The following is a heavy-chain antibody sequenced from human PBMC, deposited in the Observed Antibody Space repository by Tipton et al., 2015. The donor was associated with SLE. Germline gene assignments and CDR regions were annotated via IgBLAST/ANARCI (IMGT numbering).Heavy chain of an antibody. CDR3: ARMGLCTTTTCNEGAFDV. D-gene: IGHD2-2*01. V-gene: IGHV4-59*11. J-gene: IGHJ3*01. CDR2: IYYTGNT. CDR1: GGSMSYHY. Sequence: TLSLTRSVSGGSMSYHYWSWIRQPPGKGLGWIGYIYYTGNTNYNPSLKSRVTMSVDTSKSQFSLKLTFVSAADTAIYYCARMGLCTTTTCNEGAFDVWGQGSMVTVSS.